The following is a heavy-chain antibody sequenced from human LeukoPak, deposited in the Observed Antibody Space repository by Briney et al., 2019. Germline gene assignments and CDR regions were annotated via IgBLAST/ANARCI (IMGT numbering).Heavy chain of an antibody. CDR2: ISGSGSDT. CDR3: ARVNPISSGFCAY. D-gene: IGHD3-22*01. CDR1: GFTFSDYY. V-gene: IGHV3-11*06. J-gene: IGHJ4*02. Sequence: GSLRLSCAASGFTFSDYYMTWIRQAPGKGLEWLSYISGSGSDTNYVDSVQGRFTISRDNAKNSLYLQMNSLRAEDTAVYYCARVNPISSGFCAYWGQGTLVTVSS.